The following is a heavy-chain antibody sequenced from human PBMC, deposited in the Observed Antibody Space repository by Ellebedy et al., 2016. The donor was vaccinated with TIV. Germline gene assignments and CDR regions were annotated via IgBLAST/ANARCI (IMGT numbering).Heavy chain of an antibody. J-gene: IGHJ4*02. D-gene: IGHD3-10*01. CDR1: GGSMSSFY. V-gene: IGHV4-4*07. CDR2: IYVSGGT. Sequence: SETLSLTXTVSGGSMSSFYWNWIRQPAGKGLEWIGRIYVSGGTNYNPSLKSRVTMSVDTSKSQFSLKLSSVTAADTAVYYCAGTPYYGSGTYYAFDYWGQGTLVTVSS. CDR3: AGTPYYGSGTYYAFDY.